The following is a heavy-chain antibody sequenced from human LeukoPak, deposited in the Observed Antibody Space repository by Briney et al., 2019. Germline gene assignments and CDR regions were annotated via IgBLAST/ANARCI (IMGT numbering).Heavy chain of an antibody. J-gene: IGHJ4*02. Sequence: GGSLRLSCAASGFTFSSYAESWVRQAPGKGLEWVSAISGSGGSTYYADSVKGRFTISRDNSKNTLYLQMNSLRAEDTAVYYCAKDFRYSSSRSPSFFDYWGQGTLVTVSS. CDR1: GFTFSSYA. V-gene: IGHV3-23*01. D-gene: IGHD6-13*01. CDR2: ISGSGGST. CDR3: AKDFRYSSSRSPSFFDY.